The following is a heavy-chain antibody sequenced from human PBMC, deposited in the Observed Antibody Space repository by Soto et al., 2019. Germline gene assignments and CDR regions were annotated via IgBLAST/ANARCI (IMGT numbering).Heavy chain of an antibody. D-gene: IGHD6-13*01. CDR1: GGTFSSYS. CDR3: ARDKGYSSSHDAFDI. J-gene: IGHJ3*02. Sequence: VASVNVSCKSSGGTFSSYSISWVRQAPGQGLEWMGGIIPIFGTANYAQKFQGRVTITADESTSTAYMELSSLRSEDTAVYYCARDKGYSSSHDAFDIWGQGTMVTVSS. CDR2: IIPIFGTA. V-gene: IGHV1-69*13.